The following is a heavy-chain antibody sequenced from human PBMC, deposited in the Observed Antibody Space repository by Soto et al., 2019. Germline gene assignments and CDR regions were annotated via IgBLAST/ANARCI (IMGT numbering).Heavy chain of an antibody. D-gene: IGHD2-15*01. CDR1: GFIYSDYY. J-gene: IGHJ4*02. Sequence: PGGSLRLSCAASGFIYSDYYVNWIRQAPGKGLEWVSYISGSSHYTNYADSVKGRFTISRDNAKNSLYLQMNSLRAEDTAVYYCARGEYCSSGTCYPHYWGQGTLVTVSS. CDR3: ARGEYCSSGTCYPHY. V-gene: IGHV3-11*05. CDR2: ISGSSHYT.